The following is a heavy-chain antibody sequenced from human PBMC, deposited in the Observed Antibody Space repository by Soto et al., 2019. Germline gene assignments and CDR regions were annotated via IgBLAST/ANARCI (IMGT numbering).Heavy chain of an antibody. CDR1: GGSISGFY. D-gene: IGHD5-18*01. J-gene: IGHJ4*02. CDR3: ARRIQLWPSTYYFDY. CDR2: IYYSGST. V-gene: IGHV4-59*01. Sequence: QVQLQESGPGLVKPSETLSLTCTVSGGSISGFYWSWIRQPPGKGLEWIGYIYYSGSTNYNPSLKSRVTISVDTSKNQFSLKLSSVTAADTAVYYCARRIQLWPSTYYFDYWGQGTLVTVSS.